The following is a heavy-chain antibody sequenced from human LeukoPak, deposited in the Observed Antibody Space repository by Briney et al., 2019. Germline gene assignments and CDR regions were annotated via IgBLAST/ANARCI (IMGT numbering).Heavy chain of an antibody. CDR1: GGTFSSYA. CDR2: IIPIFGTA. J-gene: IGHJ6*03. D-gene: IGHD2-2*01. CDR3: ARAWGGYCSSTSCYYMDV. V-gene: IGHV1-69*13. Sequence: SVKVSCKASGGTFSSYAISWVRQAPGQGLEWMGGIIPIFGTANYAQRFQGRVTITADESTSTAYMELSSLRSEDTAVYYCARAWGGYCSSTSCYYMDVWGKGTTVTVSS.